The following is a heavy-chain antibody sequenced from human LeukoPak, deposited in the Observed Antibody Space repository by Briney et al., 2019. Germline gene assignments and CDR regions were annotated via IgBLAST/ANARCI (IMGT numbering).Heavy chain of an antibody. Sequence: GGSLRLSCAASGFTFDDYDLNWVRQAPGKGLEWVSGISWNGRNTAYAESLKGRFTISRDNAKNSLYLQMNSLRAEDTAVYYCARPYSISWELDSWGQGTLVTVSS. J-gene: IGHJ5*01. CDR1: GFTFDDYD. D-gene: IGHD6-13*01. CDR2: ISWNGRNT. CDR3: ARPYSISWELDS. V-gene: IGHV3-20*04.